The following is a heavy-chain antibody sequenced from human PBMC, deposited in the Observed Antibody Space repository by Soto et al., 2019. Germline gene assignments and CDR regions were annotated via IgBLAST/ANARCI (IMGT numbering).Heavy chain of an antibody. CDR2: ISYDGSNK. Sequence: PGGSLRLSCAASGFTFSRFPMHWVRQAPGKGLEWVAVISYDGSNKYYADSVKGRFTISRDNSKNTLYLQMNSLRAEDTAVYYCARERAYYFDYWGQGTLVTV. J-gene: IGHJ4*02. V-gene: IGHV3-30-3*01. CDR1: GFTFSRFP. CDR3: ARERAYYFDY.